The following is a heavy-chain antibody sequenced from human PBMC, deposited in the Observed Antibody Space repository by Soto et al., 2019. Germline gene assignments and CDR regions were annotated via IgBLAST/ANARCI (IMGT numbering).Heavy chain of an antibody. CDR2: IYYSGRT. CDR3: ARVLCANYGAYCWFDP. D-gene: IGHD4-17*01. J-gene: IGHJ5*02. CDR1: GASIKSGDHY. V-gene: IGHV4-30-4*01. Sequence: QVQLRESGPGLVKPSQTLSLTCTVSGASIKSGDHYWSWIRQPPGKGLEWIGYIYYSGRTYYNPSLKSRVSILIDTSRNQFSLRLSSVTAADTAVFYCARVLCANYGAYCWFDPWGQGTLVTVSS.